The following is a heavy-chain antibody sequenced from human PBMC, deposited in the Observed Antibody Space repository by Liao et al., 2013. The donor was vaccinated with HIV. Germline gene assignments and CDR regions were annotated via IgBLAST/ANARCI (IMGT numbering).Heavy chain of an antibody. CDR1: VGSISSYY. V-gene: IGHV4-4*07. CDR2: IYTSGST. Sequence: QVQLQESGPGLVKPSETLSLTCTVSVGSISSYYWSWIRQPAGKGLEWIGRIYTSGSTNYNPSLKSRVTISGDTSKNQFSLKLRSVTAADTAVYYCARGLIVATGLGWNYWGQGTLVTVSS. CDR3: ARGLIVATGLGWNY. D-gene: IGHD3-9*01. J-gene: IGHJ4*02.